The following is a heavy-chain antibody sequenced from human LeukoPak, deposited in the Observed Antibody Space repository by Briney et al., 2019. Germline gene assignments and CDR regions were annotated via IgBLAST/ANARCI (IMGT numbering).Heavy chain of an antibody. Sequence: PGGSLRLSCAASGFTFSSYWMSWVRQAPGKGLEWVANIKQDGSEKYYVDSVKGRFTISRDNAKNSLYLQMNSLRAEDMALYYCAKASSGYRYYYYMDVWGKGTTVTVSS. D-gene: IGHD3-22*01. V-gene: IGHV3-7*03. CDR3: AKASSGYRYYYYMDV. CDR2: IKQDGSEK. J-gene: IGHJ6*03. CDR1: GFTFSSYW.